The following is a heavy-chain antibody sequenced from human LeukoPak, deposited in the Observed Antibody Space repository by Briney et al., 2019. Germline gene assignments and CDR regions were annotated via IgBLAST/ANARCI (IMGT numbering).Heavy chain of an antibody. CDR3: ARHLDFWSGYSHYYYYYMDV. V-gene: IGHV4-4*07. D-gene: IGHD3-3*01. CDR1: GGSISNYY. CDR2: IYTSGST. Sequence: PSETLSLTCTVSGGSISNYYWAWIRQPAGKGLEWIGRIYTSGSTDYNPSLKSRVTMSVDTSKNQFSLKLSSVTAADTAVYYCARHLDFWSGYSHYYYYYMDVWGKGTTVTVSS. J-gene: IGHJ6*03.